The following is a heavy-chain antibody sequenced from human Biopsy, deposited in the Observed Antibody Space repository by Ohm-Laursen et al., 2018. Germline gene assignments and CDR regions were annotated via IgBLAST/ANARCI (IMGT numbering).Heavy chain of an antibody. Sequence: RSLRLSCSASGFTVNDHAMHWVRQPPGKGLEWVSGISWDSGRIGYADSVKGRFTVSRDNAKKSLYLEMNSLRPEDTALYYCTKVLIPAGTDVWGQGTTVTVSS. J-gene: IGHJ6*02. D-gene: IGHD3-9*01. CDR2: ISWDSGRI. CDR1: GFTVNDHA. CDR3: TKVLIPAGTDV. V-gene: IGHV3-9*01.